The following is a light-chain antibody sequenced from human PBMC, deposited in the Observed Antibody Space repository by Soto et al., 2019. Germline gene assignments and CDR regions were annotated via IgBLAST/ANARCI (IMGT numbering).Light chain of an antibody. J-gene: IGKJ5*01. CDR3: QQYNNWPPIT. Sequence: EIVMTQSPATLSVSPGERATLSCRASQSVSGSSLAWYQHKPGQPPRLLIYGSSTRATGVPDRFSGSGSGTEFTLTISSLQSEDFAVYYCQQYNNWPPITFGQGTRLEI. CDR1: QSVSGSS. CDR2: GSS. V-gene: IGKV3-15*01.